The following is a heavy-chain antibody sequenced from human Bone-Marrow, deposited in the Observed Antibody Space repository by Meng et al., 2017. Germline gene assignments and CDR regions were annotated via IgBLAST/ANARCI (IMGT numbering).Heavy chain of an antibody. Sequence: QDQLQESVPGLVKPSQTLSLTCTISGDSVSSTSAAWHWIRRSPSRGLEWLGRTYYRSRWYTDYAVSVKSRININPDTTENHFSLQLNSVTPEDTAVYYCARESSGSPLDYWGRGTLVTVSS. CDR2: TYYRSRWYT. V-gene: IGHV6-1*01. J-gene: IGHJ4*02. CDR1: GDSVSSTSAA. D-gene: IGHD1-26*01. CDR3: ARESSGSPLDY.